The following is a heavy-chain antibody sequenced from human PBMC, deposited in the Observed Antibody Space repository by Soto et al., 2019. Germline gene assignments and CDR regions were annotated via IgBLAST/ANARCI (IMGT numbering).Heavy chain of an antibody. CDR1: GYTFTSYG. CDR3: ARDRVRGSGSYYPNDAFDI. Sequence: ASVKVSCKASGYTFTSYGISWVRQAPGQGLEWMGWISAYNGNTNYAQKLQGRVTMTTDTSTSTAYMELRSLRSDDTAVYYCARDRVRGSGSYYPNDAFDIWGQRTMVTVSS. V-gene: IGHV1-18*01. CDR2: ISAYNGNT. D-gene: IGHD3-10*01. J-gene: IGHJ3*02.